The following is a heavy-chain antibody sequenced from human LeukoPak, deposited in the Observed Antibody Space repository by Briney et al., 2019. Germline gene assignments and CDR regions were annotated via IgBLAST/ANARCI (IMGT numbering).Heavy chain of an antibody. Sequence: ASETLSLTCTVSGGSIRSSSYYWGWIRQPPGKGLEWIGRIYTSGSTNYNPSLKSRVTISVETSKNQFSLKLSSVTAADTAVYYCARGAAADYWGQGTLVTVSS. D-gene: IGHD6-13*01. CDR3: ARGAAADY. CDR1: GGSIRSSSYY. CDR2: IYTSGST. V-gene: IGHV4-39*07. J-gene: IGHJ4*02.